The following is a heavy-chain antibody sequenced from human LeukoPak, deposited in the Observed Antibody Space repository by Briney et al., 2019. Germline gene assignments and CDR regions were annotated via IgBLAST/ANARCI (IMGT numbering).Heavy chain of an antibody. CDR1: GVSISSYY. CDR2: IFSSGST. V-gene: IGHV4-4*07. CDR3: AKSNGYGLIDI. Sequence: SETLSLTCTVSGVSISSYYWTWIRQPAGKGLEWIGRIFSSGSTIYNPSLKSRVTISLDTSRNQFSLKLNSVTAADTAVYYCAKSNGYGLIDIWGQGTMVTVSS. D-gene: IGHD3-22*01. J-gene: IGHJ3*02.